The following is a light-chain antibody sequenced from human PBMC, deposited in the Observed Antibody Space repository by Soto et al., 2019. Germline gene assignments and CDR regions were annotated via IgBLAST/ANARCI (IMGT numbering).Light chain of an antibody. CDR1: SSDVGGYNY. CDR2: EVS. J-gene: IGLJ1*01. V-gene: IGLV2-14*01. Sequence: SALAQPASVSGSPGQSITISCTGTSSDVGGYNYVSWYQQHPGKAPKLMIYEVSDRPSGVSNRFSGSKSGDTASLTISGLQAEDEVDYYCSSYTSSSTYVFGTGTKLTVL. CDR3: SSYTSSSTYV.